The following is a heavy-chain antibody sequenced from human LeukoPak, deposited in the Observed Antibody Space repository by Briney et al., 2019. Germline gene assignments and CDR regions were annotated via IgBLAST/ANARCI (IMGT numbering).Heavy chain of an antibody. CDR3: ARVPELELNWFDP. Sequence: GASVKVSCKASGGTFSSYAISWVRQAPGQGLEWMGWISAYNGNTNYAQKLQGRVTMTTDTSTSTAYMELRSLRSDDTAVYYCARVPELELNWFDPWGQGTLVTVSS. J-gene: IGHJ5*02. CDR2: ISAYNGNT. D-gene: IGHD1-7*01. CDR1: GGTFSSYA. V-gene: IGHV1-18*01.